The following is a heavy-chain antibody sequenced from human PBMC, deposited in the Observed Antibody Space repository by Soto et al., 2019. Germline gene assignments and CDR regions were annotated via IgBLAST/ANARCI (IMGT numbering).Heavy chain of an antibody. CDR1: GFTFSDNN. Sequence: PXGALRLTCTGSGFTFSDNNIYWVRQAPGKGPEWVGRSRDKAQGYSTIYAASVKGRFTTSRDESKSSVYLQMNSLKTEDTAIYYCVRTTYFSDSSVYTRFFDDWGQGTLVTVSS. CDR2: SRDKAQGYST. CDR3: VRTTYFSDSSVYTRFFDD. J-gene: IGHJ4*02. D-gene: IGHD3-22*01. V-gene: IGHV3-72*01.